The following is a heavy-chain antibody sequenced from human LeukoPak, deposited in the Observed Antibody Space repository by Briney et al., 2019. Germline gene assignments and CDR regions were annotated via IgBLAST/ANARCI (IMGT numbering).Heavy chain of an antibody. CDR1: GGSISSGDYY. Sequence: SETLSLTCTVSGGSISSGDYYWSWIRQPPGKGLEWIGYIYYSGSTCHNPSLKSRVTISVDTSKNQFSLKLSSVTAADTAVYYCAREVVEYQLLNLFDYWGQGTLVTVSS. CDR3: AREVVEYQLLNLFDY. D-gene: IGHD2-2*01. J-gene: IGHJ4*02. V-gene: IGHV4-30-4*08. CDR2: IYYSGST.